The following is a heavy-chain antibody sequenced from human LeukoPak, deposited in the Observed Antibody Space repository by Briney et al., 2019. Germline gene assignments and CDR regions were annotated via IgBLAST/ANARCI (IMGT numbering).Heavy chain of an antibody. V-gene: IGHV3-30*18. D-gene: IGHD3-10*01. CDR2: ISYDGSNK. CDR3: AKDITMVRGGTFDY. J-gene: IGHJ4*02. CDR1: GFTFSSYG. Sequence: GRSLRLSCAASGFTFSSYGMHWVRQAPGKGLEWVAVISYDGSNKYYADSVKGRFTISRDNAKNSLYLQMNSLRAEDTALYYCAKDITMVRGGTFDYWGQGTLVTVSS.